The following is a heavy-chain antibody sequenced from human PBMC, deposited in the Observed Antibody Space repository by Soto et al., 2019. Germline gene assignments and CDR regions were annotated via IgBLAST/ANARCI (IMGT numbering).Heavy chain of an antibody. J-gene: IGHJ6*03. CDR1: GFTFSNYA. V-gene: IGHV3-33*01. Sequence: QMQLVESGGGVVQPGTSLRLSCVASGFTFSNYAMHWVRQAPGKGLEWVTIIWYDGSDKNYGDSVKGRFTISRDNSKNTLYLQMNSLRVEDTAVYYCARDSGGDYHNYYMDVWGKGTTVTVSS. CDR2: IWYDGSDK. D-gene: IGHD4-17*01. CDR3: ARDSGGDYHNYYMDV.